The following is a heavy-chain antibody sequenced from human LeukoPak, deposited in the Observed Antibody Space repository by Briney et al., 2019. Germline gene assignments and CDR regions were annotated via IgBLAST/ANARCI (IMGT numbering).Heavy chain of an antibody. CDR2: IYYSGST. CDR1: GFTFSDYY. Sequence: LRLSCAASGFTFSDYYMSWIRQAPGKGLEWIGTIYYSGSTYYKPSLKSRVTISVDTSKNQFSLKLTSVTAADMAVYYCARDRVPYGDDAFDIWGQGTMVTVSS. D-gene: IGHD4-17*01. V-gene: IGHV4-38-2*02. CDR3: ARDRVPYGDDAFDI. J-gene: IGHJ3*02.